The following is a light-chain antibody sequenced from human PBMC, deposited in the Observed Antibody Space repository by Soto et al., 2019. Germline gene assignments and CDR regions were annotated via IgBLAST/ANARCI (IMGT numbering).Light chain of an antibody. V-gene: IGLV2-14*01. CDR3: TSYTTSSTLV. CDR2: EVS. Sequence: QSVLTQPASVSGSPGQSITISCTGTSSDVGAYNYVSWYQQPPGKAPKLMIYEVSYRPSGVSILFSGSKSGNTASLTISGLQAEDEADYYCTSYTTSSTLVFGGGTKLTVL. CDR1: SSDVGAYNY. J-gene: IGLJ2*01.